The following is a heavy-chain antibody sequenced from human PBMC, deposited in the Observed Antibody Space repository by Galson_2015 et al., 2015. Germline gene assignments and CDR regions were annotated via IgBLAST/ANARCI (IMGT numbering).Heavy chain of an antibody. V-gene: IGHV1-18*04. CDR2: ISGYNDNT. Sequence: SVKVSCKASAYTFTSYGISWVRQAPGQGLEWMGWISGYNDNTNYAQKLQGRVTITRDTSANTAYMELSSLRSEDTAVYYCARLKITITTCFDYWGQGTLVTVSS. D-gene: IGHD3-9*01. CDR1: AYTFTSYG. J-gene: IGHJ4*02. CDR3: ARLKITITTCFDY.